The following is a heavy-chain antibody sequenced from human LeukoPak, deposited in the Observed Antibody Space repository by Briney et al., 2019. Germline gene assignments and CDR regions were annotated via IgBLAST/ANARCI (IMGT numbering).Heavy chain of an antibody. V-gene: IGHV3-48*03. CDR1: GFTFSSYE. D-gene: IGHD2-2*01. CDR2: ISSSGSTI. J-gene: IGHJ1*01. CDR3: ARGCSSTSCSIGGDEYFQH. Sequence: PGGSLRLSCAASGFTFSSYEMNWVRQAPGKGLEWVSYISSSGSTIYYADSVKGRFTISRDNAKNSLYLQMNSLRAEDTAVYYCARGCSSTSCSIGGDEYFQHWGQGTLVTVSS.